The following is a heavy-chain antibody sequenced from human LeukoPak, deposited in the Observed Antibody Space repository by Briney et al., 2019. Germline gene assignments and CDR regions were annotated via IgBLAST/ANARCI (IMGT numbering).Heavy chain of an antibody. CDR2: ITSSGDDT. CDR1: GFSSTNYA. D-gene: IGHD3-16*01. CDR3: AFDWGFDY. Sequence: GESRRPTCTVFGFSSTNYAMSWVRQAPGKGLEWVSSITSSGDDTFYAASVEGRFTISRDNTWDTVFLQMNSLSADDTAVYYCAFDWGFDYWGQGTLVTVSS. J-gene: IGHJ4*02. V-gene: IGHV3-23*01.